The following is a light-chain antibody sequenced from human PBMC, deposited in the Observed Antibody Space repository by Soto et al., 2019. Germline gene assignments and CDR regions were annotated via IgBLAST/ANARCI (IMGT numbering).Light chain of an antibody. CDR2: GAS. J-gene: IGKJ3*01. CDR1: QSVSRS. Sequence: EIVMTQSPATLSVSPGERVTLSCRASQSVSRSLAWYQQKPGQAPRLLIYGASTRATGIPARFSGSGSGTEFPLTISSLQPEDFAVYYCQQYNNWPPFTFGPGTKVDIK. CDR3: QQYNNWPPFT. V-gene: IGKV3-15*01.